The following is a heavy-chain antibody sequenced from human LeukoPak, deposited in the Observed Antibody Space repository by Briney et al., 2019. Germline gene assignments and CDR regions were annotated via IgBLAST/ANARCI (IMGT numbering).Heavy chain of an antibody. D-gene: IGHD6-13*01. CDR1: GGSFSGYY. V-gene: IGHV4-34*01. CDR2: INHSGST. CDR3: ATQPEDPYSSSFDY. J-gene: IGHJ4*02. Sequence: QPSETLSLTCAVYGGSFSGYYWSWIRQPPGKGLEWIGEINHSGSTNYNPSLKSRVTISVDTSKNQFSLKLSSVTAADTAVYYCATQPEDPYSSSFDYWGQGTLVTVSS.